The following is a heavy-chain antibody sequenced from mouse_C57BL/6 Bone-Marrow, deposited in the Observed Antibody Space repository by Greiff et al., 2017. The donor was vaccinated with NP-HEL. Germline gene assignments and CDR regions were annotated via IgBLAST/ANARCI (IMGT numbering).Heavy chain of an antibody. CDR3: ARGAITPWYFDV. J-gene: IGHJ1*03. Sequence: EVKLVESGGGLVKPGGSLKLSCAASGFTFSSYAMSWVRQTPEKRLEWVATISDGGSYTYYPDNVKGRFPISRDNAKNNLYLQMSHLKSEDTAMYYCARGAITPWYFDVWGTGTTVTVSS. D-gene: IGHD2-4*01. CDR2: ISDGGSYT. V-gene: IGHV5-4*03. CDR1: GFTFSSYA.